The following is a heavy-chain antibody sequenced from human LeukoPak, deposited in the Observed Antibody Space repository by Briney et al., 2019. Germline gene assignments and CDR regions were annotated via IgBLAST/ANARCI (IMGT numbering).Heavy chain of an antibody. J-gene: IGHJ4*02. Sequence: PSETLSLTCTVSGYSISSGYYWGWIRQTPVKGLEWIGNIYHSGDTYYNPSLKSRVTILVDTSKNQFSLKLSSVTAADTAAYYCARAVRYYYDIRGFYYFNSWGQGTLVTVSS. V-gene: IGHV4-38-2*02. D-gene: IGHD3-22*01. CDR2: IYHSGDT. CDR1: GYSISSGYY. CDR3: ARAVRYYYDIRGFYYFNS.